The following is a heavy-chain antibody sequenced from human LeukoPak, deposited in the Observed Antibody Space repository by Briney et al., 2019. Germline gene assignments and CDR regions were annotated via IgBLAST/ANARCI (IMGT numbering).Heavy chain of an antibody. CDR2: IYSGGNT. Sequence: GGSLRLSCAASGFTVSINYMSWVRQAPGQGLERVSVIYSGGNTYYPDSVKGRFTISRDNSKNTLYLQMNSLRVDDTAVYYCARVSGSSLLSPMDVWGQGTTVTVSS. CDR3: ARVSGSSLLSPMDV. CDR1: GFTVSINY. J-gene: IGHJ6*02. D-gene: IGHD2/OR15-2a*01. V-gene: IGHV3-53*01.